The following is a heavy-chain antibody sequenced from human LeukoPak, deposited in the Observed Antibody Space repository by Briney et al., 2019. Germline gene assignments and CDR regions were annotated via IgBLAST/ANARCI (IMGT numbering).Heavy chain of an antibody. CDR3: ARESNWGGDAFDI. CDR1: GFTFSSYT. J-gene: IGHJ3*02. D-gene: IGHD7-27*01. CDR2: ISSISTI. Sequence: GGSLRLSCAVSGFTFSSYTMNWVRQAPGKGLEWVSYISSISTIYYADSVKGRFTISRDNTKNSLYLQMNSLRAEDTAVYYCARESNWGGDAFDIWGLGTMVTVSS. V-gene: IGHV3-48*04.